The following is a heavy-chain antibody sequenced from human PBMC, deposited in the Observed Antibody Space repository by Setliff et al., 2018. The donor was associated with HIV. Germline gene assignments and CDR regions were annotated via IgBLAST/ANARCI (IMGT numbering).Heavy chain of an antibody. CDR2: ITDYNGNT. CDR1: GYTFDSYG. V-gene: IGHV1-18*01. D-gene: IGHD1-26*01. J-gene: IGHJ4*02. Sequence: RASVKVSCKASGYTFDSYGISWVRQAPGQGLEWMGWITDYNGNTNYAQKLQGRVTMTTDTSTSAAYLELRSLRSDDTAIYYCARVRTYSDFYYPAPIPSYYFDFWGQGTLITVSS. CDR3: ARVRTYSDFYYPAPIPSYYFDF.